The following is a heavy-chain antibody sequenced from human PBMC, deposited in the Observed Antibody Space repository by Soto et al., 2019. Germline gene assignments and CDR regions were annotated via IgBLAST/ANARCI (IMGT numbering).Heavy chain of an antibody. CDR1: GXTCSSYW. D-gene: IGHD6-19*01. Sequence: LRLSVATSGXTCSSYWMHWVRQAPGKGLVWVSRINSDGSSTSYADSVKGRFTISRDNAKNTLYLQMNSLRAEDTAVYYCARARIAVAGYDYWGQGTLVSVSS. CDR2: INSDGSST. V-gene: IGHV3-74*01. J-gene: IGHJ4*02. CDR3: ARARIAVAGYDY.